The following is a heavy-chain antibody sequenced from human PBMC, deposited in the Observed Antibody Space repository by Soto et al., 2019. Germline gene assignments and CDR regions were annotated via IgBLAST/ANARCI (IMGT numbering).Heavy chain of an antibody. CDR1: GGSISSSSNY. D-gene: IGHD5-12*01. J-gene: IGHJ5*02. V-gene: IGHV4-61*02. CDR2: IYTSGST. Sequence: SETLSLTCTVSGGSISSSSNYWSWIRQPAGKRLEWVGRIYTSGSTNYNPSLKSRVTMSIDTSNNQFSLQLNSVTPEDTAVYFCAKGDNLGPKTGYAFDPWGQGIMVTVSS. CDR3: AKGDNLGPKTGYAFDP.